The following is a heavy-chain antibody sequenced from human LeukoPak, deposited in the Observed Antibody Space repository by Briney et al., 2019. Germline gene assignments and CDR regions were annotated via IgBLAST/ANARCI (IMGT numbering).Heavy chain of an antibody. Sequence: GGSLRLSCAASGFTFSSYGMHWVRQAPGKGLEWVAVISYDGSNKYYADSVKGRFTISRDNSKNTLYLQMNSLRAEDTAVYYCAKDLLGWPPGQYYYYYYGMDVWGQGTTVTVSS. J-gene: IGHJ6*02. CDR3: AKDLLGWPPGQYYYYYYGMDV. V-gene: IGHV3-30*18. D-gene: IGHD6-19*01. CDR2: ISYDGSNK. CDR1: GFTFSSYG.